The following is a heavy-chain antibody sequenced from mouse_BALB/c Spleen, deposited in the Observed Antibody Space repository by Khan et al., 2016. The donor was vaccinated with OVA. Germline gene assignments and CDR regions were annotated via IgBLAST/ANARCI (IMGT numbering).Heavy chain of an antibody. V-gene: IGHV1-4*01. CDR2: INPSNGYT. CDR3: AREGAYYRSDGWFSY. CDR1: GYTFTTYT. D-gene: IGHD2-14*01. J-gene: IGHJ3*01. Sequence: VQLQQSGAELARPGASVKMSCKASGYTFTTYTMHWVKQRPGQGLEWIGYINPSNGYTNYNQKFKDKSTLTADKSSSTAHMQLSSLTSDYSAVYYCAREGAYYRSDGWFSYWGQGTLVTVSA.